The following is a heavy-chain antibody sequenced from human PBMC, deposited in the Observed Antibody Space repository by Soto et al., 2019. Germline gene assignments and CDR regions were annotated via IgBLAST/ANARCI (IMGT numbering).Heavy chain of an antibody. J-gene: IGHJ3*01. CDR1: GFTFSSCA. CDR2: IYSGGTT. Sequence: GGSLRLSCAASGFTFSSCAMGWVRQAPGKGLEWVSVIYSGGTTYYADSVKGRFTISRDDAKNTLYLQMASLRVEDTAVYYCARGDVGAFDLWGQGTMVTVSS. D-gene: IGHD1-26*01. V-gene: IGHV3-66*01. CDR3: ARGDVGAFDL.